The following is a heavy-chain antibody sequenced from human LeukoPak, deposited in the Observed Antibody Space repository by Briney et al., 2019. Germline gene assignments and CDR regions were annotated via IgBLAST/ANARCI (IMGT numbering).Heavy chain of an antibody. CDR3: ARGAYYYDSSGYYRRARNYFDY. CDR1: GGSFSGYY. J-gene: IGHJ4*02. D-gene: IGHD3-22*01. V-gene: IGHV4-34*01. CDR2: INHSGST. Sequence: SETLSLTCAVYGGSFSGYYRSWIRQPPGKGLEWIGEINHSGSTNYNPSLKSRVTISVDTSKNQFSLKLSSVTAADTAVYYCARGAYYYDSSGYYRRARNYFDYWGQGTLVTVSS.